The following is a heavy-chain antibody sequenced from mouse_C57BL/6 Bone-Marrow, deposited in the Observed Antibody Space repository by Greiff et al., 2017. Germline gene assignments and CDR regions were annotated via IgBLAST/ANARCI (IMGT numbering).Heavy chain of an antibody. CDR2: IDPETGGT. D-gene: IGHD1-1*01. J-gene: IGHJ2*01. V-gene: IGHV1-15*01. Sequence: QVQLQQSGAELVRPGASVTLSCKASGYTFTDYEMHWVKQTPVHGLEWIGAIDPETGGTAYNQKFKGKAILTADKSSSTAYMELRSLTSEDSAVYYGTRGSYYDGSFYYWGQGTTLTVSS. CDR1: GYTFTDYE. CDR3: TRGSYYDGSFYY.